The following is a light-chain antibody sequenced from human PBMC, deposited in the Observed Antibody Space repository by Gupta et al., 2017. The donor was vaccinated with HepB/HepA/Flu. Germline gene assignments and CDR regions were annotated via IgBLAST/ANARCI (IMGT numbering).Light chain of an antibody. CDR1: QSIVIY. V-gene: IGKV1-39*01. CDR3: QQSYSIPT. CDR2: AAS. Sequence: DIRLTHSPSSLSASVGDRVTITCRASQSIVIYLSWYQQKPGKAPKLLIYAASNLQSGVPSRFSGSGSGTDFTLTISSLQPEDFATYYCQQSYSIPTFGGGTKVEIK. J-gene: IGKJ4*01.